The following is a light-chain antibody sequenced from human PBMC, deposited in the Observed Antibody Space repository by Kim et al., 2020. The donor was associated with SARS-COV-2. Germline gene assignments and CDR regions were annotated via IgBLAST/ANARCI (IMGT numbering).Light chain of an antibody. CDR2: DVS. J-gene: IGLJ3*02. CDR3: CSYAGNYIWV. V-gene: IGLV2-11*01. CDR1: SSDVGDYNY. Sequence: QSALTQPRSVSGSPGQSVTISCTGTSSDVGDYNYVSWYQQHPGKAPKLMIYDVSKRPSGVPDRFSGSKSGNTASLTISGLQAEDKADYYCCSYAGNYIWVFGGGTQLTVL.